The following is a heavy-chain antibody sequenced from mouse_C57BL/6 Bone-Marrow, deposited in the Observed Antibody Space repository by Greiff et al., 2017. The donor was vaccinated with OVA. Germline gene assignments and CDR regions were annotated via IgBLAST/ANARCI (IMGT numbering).Heavy chain of an antibody. CDR2: SWWDDDK. D-gene: IGHD1-1*01. CDR3: SRIITPTDY. J-gene: IGHJ2*01. Sequence: QVTLKVSGPGILQPSQTLSLTCSFSGFSLSTFGMGVGWIRQPSGKGLEWLAHSWWDDDKYYNTALKSRLTTSKDTSKKQVLLHIANLDTADTATYYCSRIITPTDYWGQGTTLTVSS. CDR1: GFSLSTFGMG. V-gene: IGHV8-8*01.